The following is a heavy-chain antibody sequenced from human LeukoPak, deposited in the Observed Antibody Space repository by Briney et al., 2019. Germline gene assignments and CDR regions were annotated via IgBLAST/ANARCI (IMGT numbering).Heavy chain of an antibody. CDR2: VNPNSGAT. Sequence: GASVRVSCKASGYTFTGYYIHWVRQAPGQGLEWMGWVNPNSGATNYAQKFQDRVTVTSDTSISTAYMELSRLSSDDTAVYYCARVPSSTLFDSWGQGTLVTVSS. V-gene: IGHV1-2*02. D-gene: IGHD2-2*01. J-gene: IGHJ4*02. CDR1: GYTFTGYY. CDR3: ARVPSSTLFDS.